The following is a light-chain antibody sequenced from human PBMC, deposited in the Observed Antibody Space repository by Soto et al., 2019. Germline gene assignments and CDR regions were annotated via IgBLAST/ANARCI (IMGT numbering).Light chain of an antibody. V-gene: IGKV3D-20*02. CDR2: GAS. CDR1: QSVSSSY. Sequence: EIVLTQSPGTLSLSPGERATLSCRASQSVSSSYLAWYQQKPGQAPRLLIYGASIRAAGVPDRFSGSGSGTEFTLTISSLEPEDFALYYCQQRNNWPPITFGQGTRLEIK. CDR3: QQRNNWPPIT. J-gene: IGKJ5*01.